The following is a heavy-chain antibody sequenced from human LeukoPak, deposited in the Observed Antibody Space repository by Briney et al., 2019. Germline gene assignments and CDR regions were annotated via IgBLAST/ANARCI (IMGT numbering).Heavy chain of an antibody. D-gene: IGHD1-14*01. CDR2: INHRGST. CDR1: GFIFSNYG. V-gene: IGHV4-34*08. J-gene: IGHJ4*01. CDR3: AISTWRKFYYFDY. Sequence: LRLSCAASGFIFSNYGMNWVRQPPGKGLEWIGEINHRGSTNYNPSLKSRVTISVDTSKNQFSLKLSSVTAADTAVYYCAISTWRKFYYFDYRGHGTLVTVSP.